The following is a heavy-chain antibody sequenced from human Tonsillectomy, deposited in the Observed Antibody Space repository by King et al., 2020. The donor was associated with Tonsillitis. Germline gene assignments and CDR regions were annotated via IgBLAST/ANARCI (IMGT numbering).Heavy chain of an antibody. CDR2: IYTSGST. V-gene: IGHV4-4*07. CDR3: ARDLYYYDSSGYHNWFDP. CDR1: GGSMSSYY. D-gene: IGHD3-22*01. Sequence: QLQESGPGLVKPSETLSLTCTVSGGSMSSYYWSWIRQPAGKGLEWIGRIYTSGSTNYNPSLKSRVAMSVDTSKNQFSLKLSSVTAADTAVYYCARDLYYYDSSGYHNWFDPWGQGTLVTVSS. J-gene: IGHJ5*02.